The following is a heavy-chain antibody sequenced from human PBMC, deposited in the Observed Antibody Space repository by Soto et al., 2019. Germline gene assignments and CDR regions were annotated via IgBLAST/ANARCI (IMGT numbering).Heavy chain of an antibody. CDR1: GYTFTSFG. CDR2: ISAHNGNT. D-gene: IGHD1-1*01. J-gene: IGHJ4*02. V-gene: IGHV1-18*01. Sequence: QVHLVQSGAEVKKPGASVKVACKACGYTFTSFGITWVRRAHGLGLEWMGWISAHNGNTDYAQKLQGRVIVTRDTSTSTAYMELRSLISDDRAVYYCARGRYGDYWGQGALVTFSS. CDR3: ARGRYGDY.